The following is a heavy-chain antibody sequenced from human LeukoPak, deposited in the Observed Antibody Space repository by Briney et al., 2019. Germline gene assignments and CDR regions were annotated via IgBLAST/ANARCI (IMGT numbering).Heavy chain of an antibody. Sequence: GGSLRLSCVASGFTFHGHGMNWVRQAPGKGLEWVSGITWNGGSISYADSVKGRFTISRDNTKNSLYLQMNSLRAEDTAVYYCLRAAASYYYYYGMDVWGQGTTVTVSS. CDR3: LRAAASYYYYYGMDV. CDR2: ITWNGGSI. V-gene: IGHV3-20*04. CDR1: GFTFHGHG. J-gene: IGHJ6*02. D-gene: IGHD2-15*01.